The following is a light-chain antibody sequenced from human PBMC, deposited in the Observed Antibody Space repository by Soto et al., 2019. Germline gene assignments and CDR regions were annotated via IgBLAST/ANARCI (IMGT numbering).Light chain of an antibody. V-gene: IGLV2-23*01. Sequence: QSALTQPPSASGSPGQSVTISCTGTSSDVGAYKYVSWYQQYPGKAPKLMIYEGSKRPSGVSNRFSGSKSGNTASLTISGLQAEDEADYYCCSYAGSSRVFGGGTKLTVL. CDR1: SSDVGAYKY. J-gene: IGLJ3*02. CDR3: CSYAGSSRV. CDR2: EGS.